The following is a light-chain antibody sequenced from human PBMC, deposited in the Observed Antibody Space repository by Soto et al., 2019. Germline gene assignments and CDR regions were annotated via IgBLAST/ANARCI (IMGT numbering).Light chain of an antibody. J-gene: IGKJ1*01. CDR3: QQYGRSTWT. CDR2: GAS. CDR1: QSVSSSY. Sequence: EIVLTQSPDTLSLSPGERATLSCRASQSVSSSYLAWYQQKPGQAPRVLIYGASSRATGIPDRFSGSGSGTDFTLTIRRLEPEDFAVYYCQQYGRSTWTFGQGTKVDIK. V-gene: IGKV3-20*01.